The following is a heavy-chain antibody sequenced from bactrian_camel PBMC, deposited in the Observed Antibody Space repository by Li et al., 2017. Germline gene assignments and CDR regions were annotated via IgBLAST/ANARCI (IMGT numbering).Heavy chain of an antibody. CDR2: ISTNGST. V-gene: IGHV3S53*01. Sequence: QVQLVESGGGSVQVGGSLRLSCVASGYIACMAWFRQVPGKKREGVATISTNGSTGYADSVKGRFTISKDNTNTLYLEMSTLEPSDTAMSYCAADGRVTRLCTAVGDDLWAYWGQGTQVTVSS. CDR3: AADGRVTRLCTAVGDDLWAY. CDR1: GYIAC. D-gene: IGHD1*01. J-gene: IGHJ4*01.